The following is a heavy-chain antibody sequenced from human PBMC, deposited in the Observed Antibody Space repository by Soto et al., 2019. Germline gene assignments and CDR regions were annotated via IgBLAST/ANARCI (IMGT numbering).Heavy chain of an antibody. Sequence: QVQLHESGPGLVKPSQTLSLTCTVSGGSISSGGYYWSWIRQHPGKGLEWIGYIYYSGSTYYNPSLKSRVTISVDTSKNQFSLKLSSVTSADTAVYYCAASLGAYCGGDCHPFYFDYWGQGTLVTVSS. V-gene: IGHV4-31*03. CDR1: GGSISSGGYY. CDR3: AASLGAYCGGDCHPFYFDY. CDR2: IYYSGST. D-gene: IGHD2-21*02. J-gene: IGHJ4*02.